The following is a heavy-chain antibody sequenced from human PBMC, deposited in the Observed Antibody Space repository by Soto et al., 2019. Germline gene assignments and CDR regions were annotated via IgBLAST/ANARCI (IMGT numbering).Heavy chain of an antibody. Sequence: SETLSLTCTVSGGSISSGDYYWSWIRQPPGKGLEWIGYIYYSGSTYYNPSLKSRVTISVDTSKNQFSLKLSSVTAADTAVYYCAREAYYYDSSGYPFDYWGQGTLVTVSS. CDR2: IYYSGST. CDR1: GGSISSGDYY. V-gene: IGHV4-30-4*01. CDR3: AREAYYYDSSGYPFDY. J-gene: IGHJ4*02. D-gene: IGHD3-22*01.